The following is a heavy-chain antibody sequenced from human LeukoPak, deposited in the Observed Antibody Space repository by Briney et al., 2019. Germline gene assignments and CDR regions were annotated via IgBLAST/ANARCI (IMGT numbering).Heavy chain of an antibody. V-gene: IGHV1-69*13. CDR2: IIPIFGTA. D-gene: IGHD2-2*01. CDR3: ASPLIVVPAAIRAFDI. CDR1: GGIFSSYA. J-gene: IGHJ3*02. Sequence: SVKVSCKASGGIFSSYAISWVRQAPGQGLEWMGGIIPIFGTANYAQKFQGRVTITADESTSTAYMELSSLRSEDTAVYYCASPLIVVPAAIRAFDIWGQGTMVTVSP.